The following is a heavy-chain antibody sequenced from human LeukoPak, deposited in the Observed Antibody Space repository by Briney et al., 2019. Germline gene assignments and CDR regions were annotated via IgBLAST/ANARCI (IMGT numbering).Heavy chain of an antibody. CDR2: INPSGGST. CDR1: GYTFTSYY. J-gene: IGHJ4*02. CDR3: ARAIVVVPAARDYFDY. D-gene: IGHD2-2*01. V-gene: IGHV1-46*01. Sequence: GASVKVSCKASGYTFTSYYMHWVRQAPGQGLEWMGIINPSGGSTSYAQKFQGRVTMTRDTSTSTVYMELSSLRSEDTAVYYCARAIVVVPAARDYFDYWGQGTLVTVSS.